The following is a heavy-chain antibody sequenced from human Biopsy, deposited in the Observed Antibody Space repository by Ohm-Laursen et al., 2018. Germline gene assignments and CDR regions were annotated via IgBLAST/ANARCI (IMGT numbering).Heavy chain of an antibody. CDR3: ARGLSSGWYGYFDV. CDR2: ICDDGTNE. Sequence: SLRLSCTASGFTFGHYAMHWVRQAPGKGLEWISLICDDGTNEDYADSVKGRFTISRDNSKNTLYLQINTLTLEDTAFYYCARGLSSGWYGYFDVWGRGTLVTVSS. V-gene: IGHV3-33*01. J-gene: IGHJ2*01. D-gene: IGHD6-19*01. CDR1: GFTFGHYA.